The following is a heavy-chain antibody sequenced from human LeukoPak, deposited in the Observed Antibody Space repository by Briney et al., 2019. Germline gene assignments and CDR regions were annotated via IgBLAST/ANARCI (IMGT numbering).Heavy chain of an antibody. CDR3: ARAGNPYTGYSSSWYYYYYMDV. Sequence: PSETLSLTCTVSGGSISSYYWSWIRQPAGKGLEWIGRIYTSGSTNYNPSLKSRVTMSVDTSKNQFSLKLSPVTAADTAVYHCARAGNPYTGYSSSWYYYYYMDVWGKGTTVTVSS. V-gene: IGHV4-4*07. D-gene: IGHD6-13*01. CDR1: GGSISSYY. CDR2: IYTSGST. J-gene: IGHJ6*03.